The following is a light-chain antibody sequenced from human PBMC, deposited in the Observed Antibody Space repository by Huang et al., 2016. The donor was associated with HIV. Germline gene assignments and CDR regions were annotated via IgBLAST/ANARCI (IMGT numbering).Light chain of an antibody. V-gene: IGKV3D-15*01. Sequence: EIVMTQSPATLSVSPGERATLSCRASQNIGDNLNWYQPKPGQAPRLLIYGASTRATGSPRRFSGSGSGTEFDLTISGLGSEDFAVDYCQQFNNWPQRFTFGPGTTVDVK. CDR3: QQFNNWPQRFT. CDR1: QNIGDN. J-gene: IGKJ3*01. CDR2: GAS.